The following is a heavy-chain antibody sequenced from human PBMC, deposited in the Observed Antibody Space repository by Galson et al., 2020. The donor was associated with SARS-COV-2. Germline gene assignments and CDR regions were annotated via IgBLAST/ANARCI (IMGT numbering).Heavy chain of an antibody. CDR1: GFSFNNYW. Sequence: ASVKVSCAASGFSFNNYWMHWVRQAPGKGLVWVSRIISDGSGTSYADSVEGRFTISRDNVKNTLYLQVNNVRAEDTAVYYCARGASTGNPRDTFDLWGQGTTVTVYS. J-gene: IGHJ3*01. V-gene: IGHV3-74*01. CDR3: ARGASTGNPRDTFDL. D-gene: IGHD2-8*02. CDR2: IISDGSGT.